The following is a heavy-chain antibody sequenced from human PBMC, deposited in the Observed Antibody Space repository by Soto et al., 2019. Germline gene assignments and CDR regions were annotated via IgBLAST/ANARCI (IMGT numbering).Heavy chain of an antibody. Sequence: SETLSLTCTVSGGSVSSGSYYWSWIRQPPGKGLEWIGYIYYSGSTNYNPSLKSRVTISVDTSKNQFSLKLSSVTAADTAVYYYARGLVSHNYYDSSGYGYYFDYWGQGTLVTVSS. CDR1: GGSVSSGSYY. CDR3: ARGLVSHNYYDSSGYGYYFDY. CDR2: IYYSGST. J-gene: IGHJ4*02. D-gene: IGHD3-22*01. V-gene: IGHV4-61*01.